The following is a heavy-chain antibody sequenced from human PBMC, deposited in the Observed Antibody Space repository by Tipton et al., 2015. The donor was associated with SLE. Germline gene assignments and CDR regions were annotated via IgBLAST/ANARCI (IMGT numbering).Heavy chain of an antibody. CDR1: GYSISSGFY. D-gene: IGHD4-17*01. Sequence: TLSLTCTVSGYSISSGFYWGWVRQAPGKGLEWIGAIYHSGRTYYNPSLKSRVTISVDTSKNSLYLQMNSLRAEDTALYYCARADDFGDRYYFDYWGQGTLVTVSP. V-gene: IGHV4-38-2*02. CDR3: ARADDFGDRYYFDY. CDR2: IYHSGRT. J-gene: IGHJ4*02.